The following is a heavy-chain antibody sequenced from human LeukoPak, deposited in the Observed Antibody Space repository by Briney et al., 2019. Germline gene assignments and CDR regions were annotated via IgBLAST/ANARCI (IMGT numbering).Heavy chain of an antibody. CDR1: GGSISSGGYS. Sequence: PSQTLSLTCAVSGGSISSGGYSWSWIRQPPGKGLEWIGYIYYSGSTNYNPSLKSRVTISVDTSKNQFSLKLSSVTAADTAVYYCARVARITMVRGVIINPLFDYWGQGTLVTVSS. V-gene: IGHV4-30-4*07. CDR3: ARVARITMVRGVIINPLFDY. J-gene: IGHJ4*02. CDR2: IYYSGST. D-gene: IGHD3-10*01.